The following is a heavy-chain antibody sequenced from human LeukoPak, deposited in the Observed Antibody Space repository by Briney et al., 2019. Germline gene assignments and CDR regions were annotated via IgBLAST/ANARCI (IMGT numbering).Heavy chain of an antibody. CDR1: GFSFSTYA. CDR2: ISYDGTNK. D-gene: IGHD2-2*01. J-gene: IGHJ4*02. Sequence: PGGSLRLSCAASGFSFSTYAMHWVRQAPGKGLEWVAVISYDGTNKYYAASVRGRFTISRDSSKNTLYLQMSSLRVEDTAVYYCARDYCSSTSCHFNYWGQGTLVTVSS. CDR3: ARDYCSSTSCHFNY. V-gene: IGHV3-30-3*01.